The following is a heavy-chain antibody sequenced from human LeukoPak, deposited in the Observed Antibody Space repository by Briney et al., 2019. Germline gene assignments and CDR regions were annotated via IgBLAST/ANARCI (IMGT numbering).Heavy chain of an antibody. CDR1: GGSLSGYF. J-gene: IGHJ4*02. CDR3: ARHLLGSEAAAHDY. V-gene: IGHV4-34*01. CDR2: INHRGST. Sequence: PSETLSLTCAVYGGSLSGYFWSWIRQPPGKGLEWIGEINHRGSTSHNPSLKSRVTISVDTSKNQFSLNLNSVTAADTAVYYCARHLLGSEAAAHDYWGQGTLVTVSS. D-gene: IGHD6-13*01.